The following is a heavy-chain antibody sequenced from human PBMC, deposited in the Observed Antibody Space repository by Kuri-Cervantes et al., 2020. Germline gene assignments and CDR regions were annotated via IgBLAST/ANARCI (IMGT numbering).Heavy chain of an antibody. V-gene: IGHV3-21*01. D-gene: IGHD3-10*01. CDR2: ISSSSSYI. J-gene: IGHJ4*01. Sequence: GESLKISCAASGFTFSSYSMNWVRQAPGKGLEWVSSISSSSSYIYYADSVKGRFTISRDNSKNTLYLQMNSLRAEDTAVYYCARVRGSGSYAYVADWGQGIVVTVSS. CDR3: ARVRGSGSYAYVAD. CDR1: GFTFSSYS.